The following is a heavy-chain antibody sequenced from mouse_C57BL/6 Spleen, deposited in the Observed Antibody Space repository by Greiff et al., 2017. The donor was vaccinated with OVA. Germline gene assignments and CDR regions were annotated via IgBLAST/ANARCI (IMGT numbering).Heavy chain of an antibody. CDR1: GYAFSSSW. CDR2: IYPGDGDT. V-gene: IGHV1-82*01. J-gene: IGHJ4*01. CDR3: ARWESTVGGMDD. Sequence: QVQLQQSGPELVKPGASVKISCKASGYAFSSSWMNWVKQRPGKGLEWIGRIYPGDGDTNYNGKFKGKATLTADKSSSTAYMQLSSLTSEDSAVYFCARWESTVGGMDDWGQGTSVTVSS. D-gene: IGHD1-1*01.